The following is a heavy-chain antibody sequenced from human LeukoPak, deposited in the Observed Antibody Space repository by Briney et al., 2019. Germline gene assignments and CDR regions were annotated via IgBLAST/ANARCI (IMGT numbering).Heavy chain of an antibody. CDR2: FYHSGAT. Sequence: PSETLSLTCTVSGGSMSSYYWGWIRQAPKKGLEFIGYFYHSGATNYNPSLKSRVAISLDTSKSQFSLKLSSVTAADTAVYYCARASPWDPFDFWGQGTLVTVTS. CDR3: ARASPWDPFDF. D-gene: IGHD1-26*01. V-gene: IGHV4-59*12. CDR1: GGSMSSYY. J-gene: IGHJ4*02.